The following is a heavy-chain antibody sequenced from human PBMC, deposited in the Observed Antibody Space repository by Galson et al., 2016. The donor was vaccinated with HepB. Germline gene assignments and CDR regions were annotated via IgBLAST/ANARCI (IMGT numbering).Heavy chain of an antibody. CDR1: GFTFSSYS. Sequence: SLRLSCAASGFTFSSYSMNWVRQAPGKGLEWVSYIRSSSSTIYYADSVKGRFTIPRDNAKNSLYLQMNSLRDEDTAVYYCARDRVSGDFWSGYYTGTGMDVWGQGTTVTVSS. J-gene: IGHJ6*02. D-gene: IGHD3-3*01. CDR2: IRSSSSTI. CDR3: ARDRVSGDFWSGYYTGTGMDV. V-gene: IGHV3-48*02.